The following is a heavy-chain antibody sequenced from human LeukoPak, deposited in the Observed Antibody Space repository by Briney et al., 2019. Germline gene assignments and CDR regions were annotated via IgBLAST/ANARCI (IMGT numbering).Heavy chain of an antibody. CDR3: AKRRIGAAGRGGAFDI. D-gene: IGHD6-13*01. CDR2: ISSSGGST. V-gene: IGHV3-23*01. Sequence: PGGSLRLSCAASGFTFSSYAMSWVRQAPGKGLEWVSAISSSGGSTYYADSVKGRFTISRDNSKNTLYLQMNSLRAEDTAVYYCAKRRIGAAGRGGAFDIWGQGTMVTVSS. J-gene: IGHJ3*02. CDR1: GFTFSSYA.